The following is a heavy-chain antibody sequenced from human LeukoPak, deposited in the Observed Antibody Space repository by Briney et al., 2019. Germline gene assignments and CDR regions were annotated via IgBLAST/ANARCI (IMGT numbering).Heavy chain of an antibody. Sequence: GGSLRLSCAASGFTFSSYWMSWVRQAPGKGLEWVANIKQDGSEKYYVDSVKGRFTISRDNAKNSLYLQMNSLRAEDTAVYYCARGAGGYWHQYYFDYWGQGTLVTVSS. CDR2: IKQDGSEK. CDR3: ARGAGGYWHQYYFDY. CDR1: GFTFSSYW. D-gene: IGHD3-10*01. J-gene: IGHJ4*02. V-gene: IGHV3-7*03.